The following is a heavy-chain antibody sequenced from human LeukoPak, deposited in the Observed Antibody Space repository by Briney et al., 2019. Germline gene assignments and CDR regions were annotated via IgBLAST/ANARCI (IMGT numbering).Heavy chain of an antibody. Sequence: SVKVSCKASGGTFSSYAISWVRQAPGQGLEWMGRIISILGIANYAQKFQGRVTITADKSTSTAYMELSSLRSEDTAVYYCASENYYDSSGYKAFLDYWGQGTLVTVSS. CDR3: ASENYYDSSGYKAFLDY. CDR1: GGTFSSYA. V-gene: IGHV1-69*04. D-gene: IGHD3-22*01. CDR2: IISILGIA. J-gene: IGHJ4*02.